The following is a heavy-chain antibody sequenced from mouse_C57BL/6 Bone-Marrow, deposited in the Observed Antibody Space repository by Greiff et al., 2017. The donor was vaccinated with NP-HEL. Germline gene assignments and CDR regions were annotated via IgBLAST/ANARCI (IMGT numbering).Heavy chain of an antibody. Sequence: DVKLVESGGGLVQSGRSLRLSCATSGFTFSDFYMEWVHQAPGKGLEWIAASRNKANDYTTEYSASVKGRFIVSRDTSQSILYLQMNALRAEDTAIYYGARDNWDWDFDVGGRGTAVTVTA. D-gene: IGHD4-1*01. J-gene: IGHJ1*03. CDR1: GFTFSDFY. CDR3: ARDNWDWDFDV. CDR2: SRNKANDYTT. V-gene: IGHV7-1*01.